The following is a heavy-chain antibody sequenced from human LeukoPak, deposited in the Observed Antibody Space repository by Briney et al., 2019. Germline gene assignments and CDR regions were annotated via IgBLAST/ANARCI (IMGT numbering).Heavy chain of an antibody. CDR1: GGSISSYY. J-gene: IGHJ4*02. Sequence: PSETLSLTCTVSGGSISSYYWSWIRQPPGKGLEWIGYIYYSGSTNYNPSLKSRVTISVDTSNNQFSLKLRSVTAADTAVYHCARSYGSGSYLFDSWGQGPWSPSPQ. V-gene: IGHV4-59*01. CDR2: IYYSGST. D-gene: IGHD3-10*01. CDR3: ARSYGSGSYLFDS.